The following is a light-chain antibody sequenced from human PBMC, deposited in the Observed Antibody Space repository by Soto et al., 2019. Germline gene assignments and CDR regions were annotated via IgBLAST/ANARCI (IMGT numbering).Light chain of an antibody. Sequence: ERVCTPCAGALSLPPGETATLSFRSSQSGSSDLAWYQQKPGQAPRLLIYGAYTRANGIPARFSGSGSGTEFTLTISRLQSEDFAVSYWQQYHNWPAGTFGRGTKVDLK. V-gene: IGKV3-15*01. CDR1: QSGSSD. CDR3: QQYHNWPAGT. CDR2: GAY. J-gene: IGKJ4*02.